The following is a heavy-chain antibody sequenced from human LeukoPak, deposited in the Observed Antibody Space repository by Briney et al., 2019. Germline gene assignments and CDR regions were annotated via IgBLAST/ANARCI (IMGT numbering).Heavy chain of an antibody. CDR1: GGSISSGDYY. D-gene: IGHD3-22*01. V-gene: IGHV4-30-4*01. J-gene: IGHJ6*02. CDR3: ARGPLDYYDSSRIGYYYGMDV. Sequence: SETLSLTCTVSGGSISSGDYYWSWIRQPPGKGLEWIGYIYYSGSTYYNPSLKSRVTISVDTSKNQFSLKLSSVTAADTAVYYCARGPLDYYDSSRIGYYYGMDVWGQGTTVTVSS. CDR2: IYYSGST.